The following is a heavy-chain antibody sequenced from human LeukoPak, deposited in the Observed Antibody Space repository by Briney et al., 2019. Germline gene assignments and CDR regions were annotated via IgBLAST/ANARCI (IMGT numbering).Heavy chain of an antibody. J-gene: IGHJ3*01. D-gene: IGHD2-21*01. CDR2: ISAYNGDT. CDR1: GYTFSNYD. CDR3: ARAGYCGDAGCRGGSAFDV. V-gene: IGHV1-18*01. Sequence: GASVKVSCKTSGYTFSNYDIYWVRQAPGQGLECMGWISAYNGDTRYAQILQGRFTVTTDTSTGTAYMELRSLTYDDTAVYYCARAGYCGDAGCRGGSAFDVWGQGTMVTVSS.